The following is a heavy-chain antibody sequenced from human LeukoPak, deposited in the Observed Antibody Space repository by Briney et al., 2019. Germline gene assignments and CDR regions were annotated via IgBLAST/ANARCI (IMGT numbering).Heavy chain of an antibody. D-gene: IGHD3-3*01. J-gene: IGHJ4*02. CDR3: ARQDTITTPGVDY. V-gene: IGHV4-39*01. Sequence: DPSETLSLTCTVSGGSISGSSYYWGWLRQPPGKGLEWIGNVYYSGTTYYSPSLKSRVTISVDTSKNQFSLKLSSVTAADTAVYYCARQDTITTPGVDYWGQGTPVTVSS. CDR1: GGSISGSSYY. CDR2: VYYSGTT.